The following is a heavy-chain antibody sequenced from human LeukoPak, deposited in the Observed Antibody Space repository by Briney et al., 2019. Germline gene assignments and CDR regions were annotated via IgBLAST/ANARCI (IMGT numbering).Heavy chain of an antibody. Sequence: PGGSLRLSCAASGFTLRSYWMNWVRQAPGKGLEWVANISQDASAKSYVDSVRGRFTISRDDAKNSLHLQMNSLRAEDTAVYYCARDLYSYGANQDDYWGQGILVTVSS. CDR1: GFTLRSYW. V-gene: IGHV3-7*01. J-gene: IGHJ4*02. CDR2: ISQDASAK. D-gene: IGHD5-18*01. CDR3: ARDLYSYGANQDDY.